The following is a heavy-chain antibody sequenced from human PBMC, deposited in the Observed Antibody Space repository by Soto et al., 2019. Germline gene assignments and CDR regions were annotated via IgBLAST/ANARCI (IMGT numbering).Heavy chain of an antibody. D-gene: IGHD1-26*01. Sequence: PEESLRLSCAASGFIFSSYTMHWVRQAPGKGLEWVGVITYDGSNQYYADSVKGRFTISRDNSRNMLFLQMNSLRPDDTAVYYCARAPSGSYPEFDYWGQGTLVTV. CDR1: GFIFSSYT. CDR2: ITYDGSNQ. V-gene: IGHV3-30-3*01. J-gene: IGHJ4*02. CDR3: ARAPSGSYPEFDY.